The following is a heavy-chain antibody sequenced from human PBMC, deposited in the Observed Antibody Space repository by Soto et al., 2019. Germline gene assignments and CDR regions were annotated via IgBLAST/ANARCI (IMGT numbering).Heavy chain of an antibody. CDR1: NGSISSSDYY. J-gene: IGHJ6*02. Sequence: SETLSLTCTVSNGSISSSDYYWGWIRQPPGKGLEWIATIYYSGSIYYNPSLKGRISISVDTSKNQFSLKLSSVTAADTAVYYCARHGLGPFYYYGMDVWGQGTTVTVSS. CDR3: ARHGLGPFYYYGMDV. V-gene: IGHV4-39*01. CDR2: IYYSGSI.